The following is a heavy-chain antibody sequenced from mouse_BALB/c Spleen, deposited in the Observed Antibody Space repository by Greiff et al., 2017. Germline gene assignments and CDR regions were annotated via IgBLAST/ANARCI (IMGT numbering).Heavy chain of an antibody. CDR2: IYPGDGDT. CDR3: ARGGAVVESYYAMDY. V-gene: IGHV1-82*01. D-gene: IGHD1-1*01. Sequence: QVQLKESGPELVKPGASVKISCKASGYAFSSSWMNWVKQRPGQGLEWIGRIYPGDGDTNYNGKFKGKATLTADKSSSTAYMQLSSLTSVDSAVYFCARGGAVVESYYAMDYWGQGTSVTVSS. J-gene: IGHJ4*01. CDR1: GYAFSSSW.